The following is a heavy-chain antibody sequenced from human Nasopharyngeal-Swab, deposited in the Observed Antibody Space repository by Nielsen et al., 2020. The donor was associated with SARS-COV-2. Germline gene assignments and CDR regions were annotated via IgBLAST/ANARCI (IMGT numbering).Heavy chain of an antibody. Sequence: SVKVSCKASGGTFSSYAISWVRQAPGQGLEWMGGIIPIFGTANYAQKFQGRVTITADESSSTAYMELSSLRSEDTAVYYWARDRYDILTGYYPPPYYGMDVWGQGTTVPSP. J-gene: IGHJ6*02. CDR2: IIPIFGTA. CDR3: ARDRYDILTGYYPPPYYGMDV. CDR1: GGTFSSYA. D-gene: IGHD3-9*01. V-gene: IGHV1-69*13.